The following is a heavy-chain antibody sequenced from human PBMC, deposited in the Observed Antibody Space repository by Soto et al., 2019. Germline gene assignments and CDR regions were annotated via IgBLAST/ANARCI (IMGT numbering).Heavy chain of an antibody. Sequence: SDTLSLTCAVSGGSISSSNWWSWVRQPPGKGLEWIGVIYHSGSTNYNPSLKSRVTISVDKSKNQFSLKLSSVTAADTAVYYCARGGEKRGYSYGYDYYYGMDVWGQGTTVTVSS. D-gene: IGHD5-18*01. CDR1: GGSISSSNW. V-gene: IGHV4-4*02. J-gene: IGHJ6*02. CDR2: IYHSGST. CDR3: ARGGEKRGYSYGYDYYYGMDV.